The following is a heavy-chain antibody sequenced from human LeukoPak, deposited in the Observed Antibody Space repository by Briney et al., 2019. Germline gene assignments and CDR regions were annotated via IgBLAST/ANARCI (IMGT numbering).Heavy chain of an antibody. J-gene: IGHJ3*02. CDR2: IYPGDSDT. V-gene: IGHV5-51*01. CDR1: GYLFTSYW. Sequence: GESLEISCEASGYLFTSYWIGWVRQMPGKGLEWMGIIYPGDSDTRYSPSSQGQLTISADKSISTAYLRWSSLKASDTAMYYCARPRVGYSDAFDIWGQGTMVTVSS. CDR3: ARPRVGYSDAFDI. D-gene: IGHD2-15*01.